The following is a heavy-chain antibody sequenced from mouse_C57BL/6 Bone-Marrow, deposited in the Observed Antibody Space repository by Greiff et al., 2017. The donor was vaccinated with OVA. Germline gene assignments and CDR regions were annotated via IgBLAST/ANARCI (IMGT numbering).Heavy chain of an antibody. J-gene: IGHJ4*01. Sequence: QVQLQQSGPELVKPGASVKLSCKASGYTFTSYDINWVKQRPGQGLEWIGWIYPRDGSTKYNEKFKGKAKLTVDTSSSTAYMELHSLTSEDSAVYYCANYYGNWGDYWGQGTSVTVSS. CDR3: ANYYGNWGDY. CDR2: IYPRDGST. CDR1: GYTFTSYD. D-gene: IGHD2-1*01. V-gene: IGHV1-85*01.